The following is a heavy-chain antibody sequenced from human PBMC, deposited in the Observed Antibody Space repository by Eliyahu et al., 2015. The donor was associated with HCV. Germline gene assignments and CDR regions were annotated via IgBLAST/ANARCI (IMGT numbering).Heavy chain of an antibody. CDR1: GFTVSSNY. D-gene: IGHD4-17*01. Sequence: EVQLVESGGGLVQPGGSLRLSCAASGFTVSSNYMSWVRQAPGKGLEGVSVIYSGGSTYYADSVKGRFTISRDNSKNTLYLQMNSLRAEDTAVYYCARVRDGEGYYYYYMDVWGKGTTVTVSS. CDR3: ARVRDGEGYYYYYMDV. V-gene: IGHV3-66*02. J-gene: IGHJ6*03. CDR2: IYSGGST.